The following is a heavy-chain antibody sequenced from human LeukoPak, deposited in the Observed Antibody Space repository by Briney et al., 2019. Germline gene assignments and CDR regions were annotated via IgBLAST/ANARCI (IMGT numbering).Heavy chain of an antibody. CDR2: IIPIFGTA. D-gene: IGHD3-22*01. CDR1: GGTFSIYA. J-gene: IGHJ6*03. V-gene: IGHV1-69*05. Sequence: SVNVSYKASGGTFSIYAIRWVRQAPGQGREGMGGIIPIFGTANYAQNFQGRVTIHTDESTSPAYMELSSLRSEDTAVYYCARAVWYDSSRYSRPLGYMDVWGKGTTVPVSS. CDR3: ARAVWYDSSRYSRPLGYMDV.